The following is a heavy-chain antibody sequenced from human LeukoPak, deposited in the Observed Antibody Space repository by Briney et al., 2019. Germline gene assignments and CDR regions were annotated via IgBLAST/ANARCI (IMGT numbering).Heavy chain of an antibody. CDR1: GFTFSSYG. J-gene: IGHJ4*02. CDR3: ARGVMYYDSSGYLFDY. V-gene: IGHV3-33*01. CDR2: IWNDGSNK. Sequence: PGGSLRLSCAASGFTFSSYGMHWVRQAPGKGLEWVAIIWNDGSNKYYADSVKGRFTISRDNSKNTLYLQMNSLRAEDTAVYYCARGVMYYDSSGYLFDYWGQGIPVTFAS. D-gene: IGHD3-22*01.